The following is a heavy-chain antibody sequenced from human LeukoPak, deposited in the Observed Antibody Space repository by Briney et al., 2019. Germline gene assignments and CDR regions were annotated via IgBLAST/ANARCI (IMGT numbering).Heavy chain of an antibody. CDR2: INHSGSS. CDR3: APRGDIEHSYVYGKWFDP. Sequence: SETLSLTCAVYGGSFSAYYWTWIRRPPGKGLEWIGEINHSGSSNYNSSLRSRVTISVDTSYKQFSLRLSSVTAADTAVYYCAPRGDIEHSYVYGKWFDPWGQGTRVTVSS. D-gene: IGHD5-18*01. J-gene: IGHJ5*02. V-gene: IGHV4-34*01. CDR1: GGSFSAYY.